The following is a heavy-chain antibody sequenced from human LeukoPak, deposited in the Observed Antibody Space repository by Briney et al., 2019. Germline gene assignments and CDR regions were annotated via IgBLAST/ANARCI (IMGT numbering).Heavy chain of an antibody. D-gene: IGHD3-10*01. CDR2: IYSGGST. J-gene: IGHJ4*02. CDR1: GFTVSSNY. V-gene: IGHV3-53*01. Sequence: GGSLRLSCAASGFTVSSNYMSWVRQAPGKGLEWVSVIYSGGSTYYADSVKGRFTISRDNSKNTLYLQMNSLRAEDTAVYYCAGALNYGSGDFDYWGQGTLVTVSS. CDR3: AGALNYGSGDFDY.